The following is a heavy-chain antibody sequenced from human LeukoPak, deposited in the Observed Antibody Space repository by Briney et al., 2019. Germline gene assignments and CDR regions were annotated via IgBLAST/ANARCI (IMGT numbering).Heavy chain of an antibody. CDR3: ARDATARDYSNSDY. D-gene: IGHD4-11*01. Sequence: ASVKVSCKASGYTFTGYYMHWVRQAPGQGLEWMGWMNPNSGGTNYAQKFQGRVTMTRDTSISTAYMELSRLTSDDTAVYYCARDATARDYSNSDYWGQGSLVTVSS. CDR2: MNPNSGGT. V-gene: IGHV1-2*02. J-gene: IGHJ4*02. CDR1: GYTFTGYY.